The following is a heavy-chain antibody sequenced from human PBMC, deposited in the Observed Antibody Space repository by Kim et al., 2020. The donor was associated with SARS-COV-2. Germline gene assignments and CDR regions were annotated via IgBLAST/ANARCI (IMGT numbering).Heavy chain of an antibody. Sequence: GGSLRLSCAASGFTFSSYSMNWVRQAPGKGLEWVSSISSSSGYIYYADSVKGRFTISRDNAKNSLYLQMNSLRAEDTAVYYCARGGWEWVVSSSWVDVWGQGTTVTVSS. CDR3: ARGGWEWVVSSSWVDV. V-gene: IGHV3-21*01. CDR1: GFTFSSYS. J-gene: IGHJ6*02. CDR2: ISSSSGYI. D-gene: IGHD3-3*01.